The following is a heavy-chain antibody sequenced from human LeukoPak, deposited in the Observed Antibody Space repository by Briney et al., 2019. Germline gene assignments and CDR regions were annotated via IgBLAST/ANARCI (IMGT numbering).Heavy chain of an antibody. J-gene: IGHJ4*02. CDR1: GVSFDSYT. Sequence: SVKVSCKASGVSFDSYTFNWVRQAPGQGLQWMGRIIPILNTPNYAQNFQGRVAITADESTSTAYMELSSLRSEDTAIYYCARAYYGGLAVSGPFDFWGQGTQVTVSS. D-gene: IGHD6-19*01. CDR3: ARAYYGGLAVSGPFDF. V-gene: IGHV1-69*08. CDR2: IIPILNTP.